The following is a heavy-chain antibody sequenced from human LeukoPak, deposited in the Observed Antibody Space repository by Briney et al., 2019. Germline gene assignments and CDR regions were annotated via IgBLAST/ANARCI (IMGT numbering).Heavy chain of an antibody. Sequence: SVKVSCKASGGTFSSYAISWVRQAPGQGLEWMGRIIPILGIANYAQKLQGRVTMTTDTSTSTAYMELRSLRSDDTAVYYCARGTSGSYTSWFDPWGQGTLVTVSS. J-gene: IGHJ5*02. CDR1: GGTFSSYA. CDR3: ARGTSGSYTSWFDP. D-gene: IGHD1-26*01. V-gene: IGHV1-69*04. CDR2: IIPILGIA.